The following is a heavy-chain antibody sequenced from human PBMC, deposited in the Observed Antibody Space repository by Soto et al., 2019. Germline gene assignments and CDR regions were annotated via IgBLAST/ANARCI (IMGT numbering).Heavy chain of an antibody. J-gene: IGHJ4*02. CDR3: ARGVAGSGFDL. Sequence: SQTLSLTCAISGDSASSNTAAWNWIRSSPSRGLEWLGRTSYRSNWRHDYAVSVKSRIIVNPDTSKNHFSLQLNSVTPDDRAVYYCARGVAGSGFDLWGQGTLLTVSS. D-gene: IGHD6-19*01. V-gene: IGHV6-1*01. CDR2: TSYRSNWRH. CDR1: GDSASSNTAA.